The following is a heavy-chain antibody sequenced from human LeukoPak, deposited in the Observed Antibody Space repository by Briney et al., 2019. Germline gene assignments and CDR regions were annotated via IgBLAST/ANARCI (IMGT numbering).Heavy chain of an antibody. CDR3: ARGRQLWHRTTFDY. J-gene: IGHJ4*02. V-gene: IGHV4-34*01. CDR1: GGSFSGYY. CDR2: INHSGST. D-gene: IGHD5-18*01. Sequence: MTSETLSLTCAVYGGSFSGYYWSRIRQPPGKGLEWIGEINHSGSTNYNPSLKSRVTISVDTSKNQFSLKLSSVTAADTAVYYCARGRQLWHRTTFDYWGQGTLVTVSS.